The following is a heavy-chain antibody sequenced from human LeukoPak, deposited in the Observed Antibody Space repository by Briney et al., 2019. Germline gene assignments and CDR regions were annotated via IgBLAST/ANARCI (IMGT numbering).Heavy chain of an antibody. Sequence: GGSLRLSCATSGFTFSNYWMSWVRQAPGKGLEWVANINLRGSEKYYVDSVKGRFTISRDNSKNTLYLQMNSLRAEDTAVYYCARDYYYDSSGYYLMGNNFDYWGQGTLVTVSS. CDR1: GFTFSNYW. J-gene: IGHJ4*02. CDR2: INLRGSEK. CDR3: ARDYYYDSSGYYLMGNNFDY. V-gene: IGHV3-7*01. D-gene: IGHD3-22*01.